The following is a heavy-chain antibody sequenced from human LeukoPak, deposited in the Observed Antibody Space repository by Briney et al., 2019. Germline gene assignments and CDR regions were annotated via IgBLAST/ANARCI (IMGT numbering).Heavy chain of an antibody. V-gene: IGHV3-7*04. CDR3: ARGDAFSGDH. CDR1: GFSFTNFW. Sequence: GGSLRLSCAVSGFSFTNFWMSWVRQAPGRGLEWVANIHPEGNEKYHVESVKGRFTISGDNTKNLLFLQMNGLRVEDTAVYYCARGDAFSGDHWGQGTLVTVSS. J-gene: IGHJ4*02. CDR2: IHPEGNEK.